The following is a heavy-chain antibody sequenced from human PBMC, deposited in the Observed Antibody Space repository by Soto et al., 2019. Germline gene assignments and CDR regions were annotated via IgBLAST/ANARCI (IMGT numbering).Heavy chain of an antibody. Sequence: QVQLQESGPGLVKPSQTLSLTCTVSGGSISSGGYYWSWIRQHPGKGLAWIGYIYYSGSTYYNPSLKSRVTISVDTSKNQFSLKLSSVTAADTAVYYCARGVRVTADFDPWGQGTLVTVSS. CDR2: IYYSGST. CDR1: GGSISSGGYY. D-gene: IGHD2-21*02. V-gene: IGHV4-31*03. CDR3: ARGVRVTADFDP. J-gene: IGHJ5*02.